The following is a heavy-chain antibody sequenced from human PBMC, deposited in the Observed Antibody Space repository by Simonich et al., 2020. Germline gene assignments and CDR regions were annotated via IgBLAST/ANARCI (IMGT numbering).Heavy chain of an antibody. V-gene: IGHV1-8*02. CDR3: ARIYGDYDY. CDR2: INPNRGKT. CDR1: GYTFTGYY. Sequence: QVQLVQSGAEVKKPGASVKVSCKASGYTFTGYYMHWVRQAPGQGLEWMGRINPNRGKTGYAQKFQGRVTMTRNTSISTAYMELSSLRSEDTAVYYCARIYGDYDYWGQGTLVTVSS. J-gene: IGHJ4*02. D-gene: IGHD4-17*01.